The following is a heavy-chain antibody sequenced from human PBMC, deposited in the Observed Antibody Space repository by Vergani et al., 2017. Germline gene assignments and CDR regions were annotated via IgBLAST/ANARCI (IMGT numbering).Heavy chain of an antibody. CDR3: TMAQDGYYYSYIDV. J-gene: IGHJ6*03. CDR2: IRSKAYGGAT. CDR1: GFTFSNAW. V-gene: IGHV3-49*04. D-gene: IGHD5-24*01. Sequence: EVQLVESGGGLVKPGGSLRLSCAASGFTFSNAWMNWVRQAPGKGLEWVGFIRSKAYGGATEYAASVKGRFTISRDGSKSIAYLQMNSLKTEDTAVYYCTMAQDGYYYSYIDVWGKGTTVTVSS.